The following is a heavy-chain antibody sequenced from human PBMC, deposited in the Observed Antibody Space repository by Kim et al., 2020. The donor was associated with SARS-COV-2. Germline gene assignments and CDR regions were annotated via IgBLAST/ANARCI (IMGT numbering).Heavy chain of an antibody. V-gene: IGHV3-66*01. D-gene: IGHD3-16*01. CDR3: AGGWGLGPRLDR. CDR2: IYSGGST. CDR1: GFTVSSNY. J-gene: IGHJ4*02. Sequence: GGSLRLSCAASGFTVSSNYMSWVRQAPGKGLEWVSVIYSGGSTYYADSVKGRFTISRDNSKNTHYLQMNSQRAADTAVYYCAGGWGLGPRLDRWGQGTLVTVSS.